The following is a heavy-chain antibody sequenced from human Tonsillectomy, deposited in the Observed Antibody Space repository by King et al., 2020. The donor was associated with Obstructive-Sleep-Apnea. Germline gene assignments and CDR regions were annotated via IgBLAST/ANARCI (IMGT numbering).Heavy chain of an antibody. D-gene: IGHD3-22*01. CDR1: GLTVSSNY. CDR3: ARAPAPYYYDSSGNPEMDV. V-gene: IGHV3-66*01. J-gene: IGHJ6*02. Sequence: VQLVESGGGLVQPGGSLRLSCAASGLTVSSNYMSWVRQAPGKGLEWVSVIYSGGSTYYTDSVKGRFTISRDNSKNTLYLQMNSLRAEDTAVYYCARAPAPYYYDSSGNPEMDVWGQGTTVTVSS. CDR2: IYSGGST.